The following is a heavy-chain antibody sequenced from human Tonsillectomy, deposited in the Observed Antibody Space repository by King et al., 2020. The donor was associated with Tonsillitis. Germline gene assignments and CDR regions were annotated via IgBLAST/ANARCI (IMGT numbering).Heavy chain of an antibody. CDR2: INPTGGSP. D-gene: IGHD3-10*01. CDR3: ARSYRFVSENYYPFDW. V-gene: IGHV1-46*01. CDR1: GFTFTNYY. Sequence: QLVQSGAEVKKPGASVNVSCKASGFTFTNYYVHWVRQAPGQGLEWMGIINPTGGSPNYAQKFQGRVTMTSDTSTSTVYMQLSSLRSEDTAIYYCARSYRFVSENYYPFDWWGQGTRDTVSS. J-gene: IGHJ4*02.